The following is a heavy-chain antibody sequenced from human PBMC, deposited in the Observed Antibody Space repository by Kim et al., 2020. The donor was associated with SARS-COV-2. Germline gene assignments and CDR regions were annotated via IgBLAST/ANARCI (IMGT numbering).Heavy chain of an antibody. J-gene: IGHJ5*02. D-gene: IGHD3-10*01. CDR3: ARVGSGIRSGAVDL. Sequence: SETLSLTCTVSGGSISSGDFYWSWIRQPPGGGLEWLGSIYYSGVTFDNPSLKSRITMLVTMSKNQFSLSVNSVTAADTAVYYCARVGSGIRSGAVDLWGQGTLVTVSS. V-gene: IGHV4-30-4*01. CDR1: GGSISSGDFY. CDR2: IYYSGVT.